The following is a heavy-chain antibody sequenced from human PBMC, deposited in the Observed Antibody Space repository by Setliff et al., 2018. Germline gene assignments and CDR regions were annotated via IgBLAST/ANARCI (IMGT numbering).Heavy chain of an antibody. Sequence: SETLSLTCTVSGGSISVYYWTWFRQPPGKGLEWIGYISSGSTNYNPSLKGRVTISVDPSKNQFSLRVTSVTAADTAVYYCARLWRRIQQIDYWGQGTLVTVSS. CDR2: ISSGST. D-gene: IGHD3-10*01. V-gene: IGHV4-59*01. CDR1: GGSISVYY. J-gene: IGHJ4*02. CDR3: ARLWRRIQQIDY.